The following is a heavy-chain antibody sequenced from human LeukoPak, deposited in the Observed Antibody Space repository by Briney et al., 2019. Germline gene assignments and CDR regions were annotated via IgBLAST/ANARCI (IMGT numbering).Heavy chain of an antibody. CDR1: GFTFSSYW. J-gene: IGHJ6*02. CDR3: AKGDYGSGSYSYYYYYGMDV. D-gene: IGHD3-10*01. V-gene: IGHV3-74*01. CDR2: IDSDGSST. Sequence: GGSLRLSCAASGFTFSSYWMHWVRQGPGKGLVWVSRIDSDGSSTNYADSVKGRFTISRDNAKNTLYLQMNSLRVEDTAVYYCAKGDYGSGSYSYYYYYGMDVWGQGTTVTVSS.